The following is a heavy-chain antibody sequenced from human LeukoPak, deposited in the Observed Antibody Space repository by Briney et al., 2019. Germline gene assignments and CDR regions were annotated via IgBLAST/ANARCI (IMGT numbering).Heavy chain of an antibody. D-gene: IGHD3-22*01. CDR2: IGSGTTST. CDR1: GFTFSTYT. CDR3: SRSAYYDGSGNYYDY. Sequence: PGGSLRLSCAASGFTFSTYTMTWVRQAPGKGLEWVSSIGSGTTSTYFADSVKGRFTISRDNAKNTLYLQMNGLRAEDTAVYYCSRSAYYDGSGNYYDYWGQGTLVTVSS. V-gene: IGHV3-21*01. J-gene: IGHJ4*02.